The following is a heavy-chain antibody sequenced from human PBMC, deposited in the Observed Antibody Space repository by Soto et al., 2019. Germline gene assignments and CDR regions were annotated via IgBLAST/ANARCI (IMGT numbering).Heavy chain of an antibody. CDR1: GGTFSSYT. Sequence: SVKVSCKASGGTFSSYTISWVRQAPGQGLEWMGRIIPILGIANYAQKFQGRVTITADKSTSTAYMELSSLRSEDTAVYYCASLFRFSSRRRPRSTLYWGQGTPVTGSS. V-gene: IGHV1-69*02. CDR2: IIPILGIA. D-gene: IGHD2-2*01. J-gene: IGHJ1*01. CDR3: ASLFRFSSRRRPRSTLY.